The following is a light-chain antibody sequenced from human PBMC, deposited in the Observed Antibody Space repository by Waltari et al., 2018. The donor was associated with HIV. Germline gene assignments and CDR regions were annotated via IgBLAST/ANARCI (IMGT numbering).Light chain of an antibody. V-gene: IGLV1-40*01. Sequence: QSVLTQPPSVSGAPGQRVTISCTGSSSNIGAGYDVHWYQQFPGHAPNPLIYGNTHRRAGVPDLFSGSYSGTSASLAIPWVQAEDAADYYCQSYDSRLSAWVFGGGTKLTVL. CDR1: SSNIGAGYD. CDR3: QSYDSRLSAWV. J-gene: IGLJ3*02. CDR2: GNT.